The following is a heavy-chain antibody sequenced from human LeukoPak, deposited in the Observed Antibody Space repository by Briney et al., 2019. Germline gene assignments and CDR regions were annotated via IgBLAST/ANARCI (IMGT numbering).Heavy chain of an antibody. D-gene: IGHD3-22*01. V-gene: IGHV4-59*01. CDR1: GDSISNYY. CDR3: ARNADDSSSYPYFDY. J-gene: IGHJ4*02. CDR2: IYNSGRT. Sequence: SETLSLTCTVSGDSISNYYWSWIRQPPGKGLEWMDNIYNSGRTNYNPSLKSRVTISQDTSKNQFSLKLSSVTAADTAVYYCARNADDSSSYPYFDYWGQGTMVTVSS.